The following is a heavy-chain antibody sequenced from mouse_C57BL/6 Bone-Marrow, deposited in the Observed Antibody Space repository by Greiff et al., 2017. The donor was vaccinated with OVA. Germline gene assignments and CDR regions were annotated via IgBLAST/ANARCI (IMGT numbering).Heavy chain of an antibody. CDR2: IYPSDSET. CDR3: ARPLYGSSYGYFDY. J-gene: IGHJ2*01. CDR1: GYTFTSYW. D-gene: IGHD1-1*01. Sequence: QVQLQQPGAELVRPGSSVKLSCKASGYTFTSYWMDWVKQRPGRGLEWIGNIYPSDSETHYNQKFKDKATLTVDKSSSTAYMQLSSLTSEDSAVYYCARPLYGSSYGYFDYWGQGTTLTVSS. V-gene: IGHV1-61*01.